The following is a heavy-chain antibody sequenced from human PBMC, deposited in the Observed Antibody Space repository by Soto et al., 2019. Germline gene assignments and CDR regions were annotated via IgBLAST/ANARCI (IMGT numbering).Heavy chain of an antibody. Sequence: QVQLVESGGGVVQPGRSLRLSCAASGFTFSSYGMHWVRQAPGKGLEWVAVISYDGSNKYYADSVKGRFTISRDNSKNALYLQMNSMRAEDTAVYYCAKDLSFGGGPRSSYFDYWGQGTLVTASS. J-gene: IGHJ4*02. D-gene: IGHD3-16*01. CDR2: ISYDGSNK. CDR3: AKDLSFGGGPRSSYFDY. V-gene: IGHV3-30*18. CDR1: GFTFSSYG.